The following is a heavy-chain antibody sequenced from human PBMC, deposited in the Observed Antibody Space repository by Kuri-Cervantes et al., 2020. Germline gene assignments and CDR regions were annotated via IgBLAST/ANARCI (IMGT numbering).Heavy chain of an antibody. CDR2: TYYRSKWRN. D-gene: IGHD4-23*01. J-gene: IGHJ4*02. Sequence: SETLSLTCAISGDSVSGKRIAWNWIRQSPSRGLEWLGRTYYRSKWRNDYAGSVKSRITISPDTSRNQFSLQLNSVTPEDTAVYYCARDGGNSGDLDYWGQGTLVTVSS. CDR1: GDSVSGKRIA. V-gene: IGHV6-1*01. CDR3: ARDGGNSGDLDY.